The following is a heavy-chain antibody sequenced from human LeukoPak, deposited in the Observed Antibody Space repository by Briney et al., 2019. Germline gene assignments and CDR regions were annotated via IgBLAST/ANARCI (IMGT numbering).Heavy chain of an antibody. CDR3: ALRFGYDSSGGLAFDI. Sequence: ASVKVSCKASGYTFTSYGISWVRQAPGQGLEWMGWISAYNGNTNYAQKLQGRVTMTTDTSTSTAYMELRSLRSDDTAVYYCALRFGYDSSGGLAFDIWGQGTMVTVSS. V-gene: IGHV1-18*01. CDR1: GYTFTSYG. D-gene: IGHD3-22*01. CDR2: ISAYNGNT. J-gene: IGHJ3*02.